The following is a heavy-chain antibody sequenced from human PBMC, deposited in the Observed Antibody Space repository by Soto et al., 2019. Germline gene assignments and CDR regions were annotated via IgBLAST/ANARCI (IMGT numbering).Heavy chain of an antibody. Sequence: LTCTFSCCSISRGAYYWSLIRQPPGKGLEWIGYIYYSGSTYYNPSLKSRVTISVDTSKNQFSLKLSSVTAADTAVYYCARAHTKDYGDYQGDCFDYWGQGTLVTVSS. J-gene: IGHJ4*02. CDR1: CCSISRGAYY. CDR3: ARAHTKDYGDYQGDCFDY. V-gene: IGHV4-30-4*01. CDR2: IYYSGST. D-gene: IGHD4-17*01.